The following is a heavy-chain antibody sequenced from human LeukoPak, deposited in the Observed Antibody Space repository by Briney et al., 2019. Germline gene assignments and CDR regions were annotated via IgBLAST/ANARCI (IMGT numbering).Heavy chain of an antibody. V-gene: IGHV4-34*01. D-gene: IGHD2-15*01. CDR1: GGSFSGYY. J-gene: IGHJ6*02. CDR3: ARSFRRYCSGGSCYFNDGMDV. Sequence: SSETLSLTCAVYGGSFSGYYWSWIRQPPGKGLEWIGEINHSGSTNYNPSLRSRVTISVDTSKNQFSPKLSSVTAADTAVYYCARSFRRYCSGGSCYFNDGMDVWGQGTTVTVSS. CDR2: INHSGST.